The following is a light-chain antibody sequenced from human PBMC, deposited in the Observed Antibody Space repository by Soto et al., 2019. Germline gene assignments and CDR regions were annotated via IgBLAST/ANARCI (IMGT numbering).Light chain of an antibody. CDR3: SSYAGSNRV. CDR1: SSDVGGYNY. V-gene: IGLV2-8*01. Sequence: QSVLTQPPSASGSPGQSVTISCTGTSSDVGGYNYVSWYQQHPGKAPKLMIYEVSKRPSGVPDRFSGSKSGNTVSLTVSGLQAEDEADYYCSSYAGSNRVFGGGTKLTVL. J-gene: IGLJ2*01. CDR2: EVS.